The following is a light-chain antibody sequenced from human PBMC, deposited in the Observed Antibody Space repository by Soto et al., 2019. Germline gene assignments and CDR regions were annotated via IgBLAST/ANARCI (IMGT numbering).Light chain of an antibody. CDR3: QQYGSSPPIT. V-gene: IGKV3-20*01. CDR1: QSLNRD. Sequence: DTVLTQSPGTLSLSPGERATLSCRASQSLNRDLAWYQQKPGQSPRLLISGASSRATGIPDRFSGSGSGTDFTLTISRLEPEDFAVYFCQQYGSSPPITFGPGTKVDNK. CDR2: GAS. J-gene: IGKJ3*01.